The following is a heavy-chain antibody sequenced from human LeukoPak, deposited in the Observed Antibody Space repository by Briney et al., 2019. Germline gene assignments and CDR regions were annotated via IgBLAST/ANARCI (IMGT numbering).Heavy chain of an antibody. V-gene: IGHV3-21*01. CDR2: ISSSSTYI. D-gene: IGHD3-16*02. Sequence: GGSLRLSCAASGFNFSTYSMNWVRQAPGKGLEWVSAISSSSTYIYYADSVKGRITITRDNAKNSLYLQMNSLRAEDTAVYYCARLLYDYVWGSYRSYYFDFWGQGTLVTVSS. J-gene: IGHJ4*02. CDR1: GFNFSTYS. CDR3: ARLLYDYVWGSYRSYYFDF.